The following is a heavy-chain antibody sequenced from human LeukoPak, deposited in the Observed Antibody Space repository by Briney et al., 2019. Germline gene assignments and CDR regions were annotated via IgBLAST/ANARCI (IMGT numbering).Heavy chain of an antibody. V-gene: IGHV3-23*01. CDR1: GFSFNTYA. Sequence: GGSLRLSCAASGFSFNTYAMSWVRQAPGKGLEWVSAISNTGGSTYYADSIKGRFTISRDKSKNTLSLQMNSLRAEDTAVYYCAQQVGYCSSGSCYFTYWGQGTLVTVSS. J-gene: IGHJ1*01. D-gene: IGHD2-15*01. CDR2: ISNTGGST. CDR3: AQQVGYCSSGSCYFTY.